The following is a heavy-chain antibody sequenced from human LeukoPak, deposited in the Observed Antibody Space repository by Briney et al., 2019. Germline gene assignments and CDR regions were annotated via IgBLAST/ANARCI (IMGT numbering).Heavy chain of an antibody. Sequence: SETLSLTCTVSGGSISSYYWSWIRQPPGKGLEWIGYIYYSGSTNYNPLLKSRVTISVDTSKNQFSLKLSSVTAADTAVYYCARIYDSSGYYYDGWYFDLWGRGTLVTVSS. CDR2: IYYSGST. CDR1: GGSISSYY. V-gene: IGHV4-59*08. J-gene: IGHJ2*01. CDR3: ARIYDSSGYYYDGWYFDL. D-gene: IGHD3-22*01.